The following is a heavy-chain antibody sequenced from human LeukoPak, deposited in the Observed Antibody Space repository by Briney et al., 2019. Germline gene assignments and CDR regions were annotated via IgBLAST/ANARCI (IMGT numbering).Heavy chain of an antibody. J-gene: IGHJ6*03. CDR1: GFTFSSYW. CDR3: AKRRGLELLYYYYMDV. V-gene: IGHV3-74*01. Sequence: GGSLRLSCAASGFTFSSYWMHWVRQAPGKGLVWVSRINSDGSTTTYADSVKGRFTISRDNAKNTLYLQMNSLRAEDTAVYYCAKRRGLELLYYYYMDVWGRGTTVTVSS. D-gene: IGHD1-7*01. CDR2: INSDGSTT.